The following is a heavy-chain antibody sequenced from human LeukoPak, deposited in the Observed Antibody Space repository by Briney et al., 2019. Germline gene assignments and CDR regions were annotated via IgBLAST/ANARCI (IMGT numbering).Heavy chain of an antibody. CDR1: GGSFSGYY. V-gene: IGHV4-34*01. CDR2: INHSGST. Sequence: PSETLSLTCAVYGGSFSGYYWSWIRQPPGKGLEWIGEINHSGSTNYNPSLKSRVTISVDTSKNQFSLKLSSVTAADTAVYYCARRRGYSYGYRAMDVWGKGTTVTISS. J-gene: IGHJ6*04. D-gene: IGHD5-18*01. CDR3: ARRRGYSYGYRAMDV.